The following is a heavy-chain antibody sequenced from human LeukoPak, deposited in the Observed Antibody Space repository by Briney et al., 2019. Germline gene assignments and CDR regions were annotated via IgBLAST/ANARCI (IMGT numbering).Heavy chain of an antibody. J-gene: IGHJ4*02. D-gene: IGHD4-17*01. CDR2: IKQDGSEK. CDR3: ARQDYGYSAF. CDR1: GFTFSSYW. Sequence: PGGSLRLSCATSGFTFSSYWMSWVRQAPGKRLEGVANIKQDGSEKYFVDSVKGRFTISRDNAKSSLFLHMNSLRAEDTAVYYCARQDYGYSAFWGQGTLVTVSS. V-gene: IGHV3-7*01.